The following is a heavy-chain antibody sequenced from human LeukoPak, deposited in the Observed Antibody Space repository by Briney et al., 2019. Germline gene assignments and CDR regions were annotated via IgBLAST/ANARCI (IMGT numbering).Heavy chain of an antibody. CDR3: SRNGLVDFDY. CDR1: GFAFDDFA. Sequence: PGGSLRLSCTTSGFAFDDFAMSWVRQPAGKGLEWVGFIRRRAYGGAAEYAASVKGRFIISSDDSKGIAYLQMNSLKTEDTAVYYCSRNGLVDFDYWGQGSRVIVS. CDR2: IRRRAYGGAA. J-gene: IGHJ4*02. V-gene: IGHV3-49*04.